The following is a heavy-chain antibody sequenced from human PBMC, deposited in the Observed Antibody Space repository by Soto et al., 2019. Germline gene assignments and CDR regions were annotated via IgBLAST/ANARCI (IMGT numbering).Heavy chain of an antibody. CDR3: ARDIRGYSRAFDF. D-gene: IGHD5-18*01. CDR1: GFSVSSENYY. V-gene: IGHV4-61*01. Sequence: PSGTLSLTCTVSGFSVSSENYYWTWLRQCPGKGLEWVGYIYSSGSTNYNPSLKSRVTIALHTSSNQFSLNLTSVTAADTAVYYCARDIRGYSRAFDFWGQGTLVTASS. CDR2: IYSSGST. J-gene: IGHJ4*02.